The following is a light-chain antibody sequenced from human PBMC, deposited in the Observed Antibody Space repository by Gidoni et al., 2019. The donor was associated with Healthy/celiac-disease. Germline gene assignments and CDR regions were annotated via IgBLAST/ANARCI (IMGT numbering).Light chain of an antibody. Sequence: SYELTQPPSLSVSPGQTARITCSGDKLGDKYACWYQQKPGQSPVVVIYQDSKRPSGIPERFSGSNSGNTATLTISGTQAMDEADYYCQAWDSSTAGVFGGGTKLTVL. CDR1: KLGDKY. V-gene: IGLV3-1*01. CDR3: QAWDSSTAGV. CDR2: QDS. J-gene: IGLJ2*01.